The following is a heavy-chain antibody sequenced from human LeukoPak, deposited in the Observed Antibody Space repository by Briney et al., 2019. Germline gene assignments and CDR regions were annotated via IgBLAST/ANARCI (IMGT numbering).Heavy chain of an antibody. Sequence: PGGSLRHSCAASGLTFSSYAMSWVRQAPGKGLEWVSAISGSGGSTYYADSVKGRFTISRDNSKNTLYLQMNSLRAEDTAVYYCAKDRGYSCGWYEDWFEPWGQGTLVTVSS. CDR3: AKDRGYSCGWYEDWFEP. D-gene: IGHD6-19*01. V-gene: IGHV3-23*01. CDR1: GLTFSSYA. CDR2: ISGSGGST. J-gene: IGHJ5*02.